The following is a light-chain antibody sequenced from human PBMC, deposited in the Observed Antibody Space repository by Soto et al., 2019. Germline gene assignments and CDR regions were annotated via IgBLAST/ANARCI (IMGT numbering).Light chain of an antibody. CDR1: QSVLYSSNTKNS. CDR3: QQYYSTPLT. V-gene: IGKV4-1*01. J-gene: IGKJ3*01. Sequence: DIVMTQSPDSLAVSLGERATINCKSSQSVLYSSNTKNSLAWYQQKPGQPPKLLIYWASTRESGVPDRFSGSGSGTDFTLTISSLQAEDVAVYYCQQYYSTPLTFGPGTKVDIK. CDR2: WAS.